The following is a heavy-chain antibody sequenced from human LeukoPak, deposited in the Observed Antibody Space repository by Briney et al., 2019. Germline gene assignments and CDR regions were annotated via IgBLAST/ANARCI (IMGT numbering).Heavy chain of an antibody. CDR3: AEDYRDLVT. D-gene: IGHD4-11*01. CDR2: ISSSGYST. CDR1: GFTFSNYA. V-gene: IGHV3-23*01. Sequence: HPGGSLRLSCAASGFTFSNYAMSWVRQAPGKGLEWVSDISSSGYSTYYADSVKGRFTISRDNSKNTLYLQMNSLRAEDTAVYYCAEDYRDLVTWGQGTLVTVSS. J-gene: IGHJ5*02.